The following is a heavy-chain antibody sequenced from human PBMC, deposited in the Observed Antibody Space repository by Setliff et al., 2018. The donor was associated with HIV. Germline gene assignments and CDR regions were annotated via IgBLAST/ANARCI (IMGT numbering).Heavy chain of an antibody. CDR1: GFTFSSYG. CDR3: ASLIAAAGTGSDWFDP. J-gene: IGHJ5*02. V-gene: IGHV3-33*08. Sequence: GGSLRLSCAASGFTFSSYGMHWVRQAPGKGLEWVAVIWYDGSNKYYADSAKGRFTISRDNSKNTLYLQMNSLRAEDTAVYYCASLIAAAGTGSDWFDPWGQGTLVTVSS. D-gene: IGHD6-13*01. CDR2: IWYDGSNK.